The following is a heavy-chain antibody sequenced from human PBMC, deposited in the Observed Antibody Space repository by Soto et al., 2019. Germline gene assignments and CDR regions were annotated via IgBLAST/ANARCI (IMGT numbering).Heavy chain of an antibody. D-gene: IGHD5-18*01. Sequence: SLRLSCASSGFTFSSYSMNWFRQAPGKGLEWVSSISSSSSYIYYADSVKGRFTISRDNAKNSLYLQMNSLRAEDTAVYYCVRIQLYYYYYYGMDVWGQGTTVTVSS. V-gene: IGHV3-21*01. CDR1: GFTFSSYS. J-gene: IGHJ6*02. CDR2: ISSSSSYI. CDR3: VRIQLYYYYYYGMDV.